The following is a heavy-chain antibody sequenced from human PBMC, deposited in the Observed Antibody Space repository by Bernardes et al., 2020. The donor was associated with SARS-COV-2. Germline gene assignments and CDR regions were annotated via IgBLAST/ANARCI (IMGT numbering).Heavy chain of an antibody. CDR3: ARDRRAIPGARISHYYGMDV. D-gene: IGHD7-27*01. Sequence: GGSLRLSCAASGFTFNSYWMTWVRQAPGKGLEWVASISRDGSEKNYVDSLKGRFTISRDNVKRSLYLQANSLTVGDTAVYYCARDRRAIPGARISHYYGMDVWGQGTTVTVSS. CDR1: GFTFNSYW. V-gene: IGHV3-7*04. J-gene: IGHJ6*02. CDR2: ISRDGSEK.